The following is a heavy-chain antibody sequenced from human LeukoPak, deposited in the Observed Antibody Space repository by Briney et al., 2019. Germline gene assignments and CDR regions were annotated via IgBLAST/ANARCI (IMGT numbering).Heavy chain of an antibody. J-gene: IGHJ4*02. CDR1: GLTFSSYT. D-gene: IGHD2-15*01. CDR2: ISGSDDGT. V-gene: IGHV3-23*01. CDR3: AKSPVSSCRGSFCYPFDY. Sequence: PGGSLRLSCAASGLTFSSYTMNWVRQIPGKGLEWVSAISGSDDGTYYADSVKGRFTISRDNSRNTLYLQMNTLRAEDTAVYFCAKSPVSSCRGSFCYPFDYWGQGNLVTVSS.